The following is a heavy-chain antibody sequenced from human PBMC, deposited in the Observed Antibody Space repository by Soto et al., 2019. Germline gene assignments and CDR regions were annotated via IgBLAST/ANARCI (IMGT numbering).Heavy chain of an antibody. CDR3: ARQGSY. CDR1: GGSSSDTSYY. CDR2: IYFNGNT. J-gene: IGHJ4*02. V-gene: IGHV4-39*01. Sequence: QLQLQESGPGLVKPSETLSLTCNVSGGSSSDTSYYWGWIRQPPGKGLEWIGTIYFNGNTFYNPSLKSRLTISVDTSKNQISLRLTSVTAADTAVYYCARQGSYWGQGTLVAVSS.